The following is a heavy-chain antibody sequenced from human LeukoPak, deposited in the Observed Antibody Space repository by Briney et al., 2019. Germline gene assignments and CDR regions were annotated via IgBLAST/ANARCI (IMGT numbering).Heavy chain of an antibody. J-gene: IGHJ4*02. Sequence: ASVKVSCKASGYTFTSYYMHWVRQAPGQGLEWMGIINPSGGSTSYAQKFQGRVTMTRGTSTSTVYMELSSLRSEDTAVYYCARASDLMYETMGTFDYWGQGTLVTVSS. CDR3: ARASDLMYETMGTFDY. D-gene: IGHD3-10*01. CDR1: GYTFTSYY. CDR2: INPSGGST. V-gene: IGHV1-46*01.